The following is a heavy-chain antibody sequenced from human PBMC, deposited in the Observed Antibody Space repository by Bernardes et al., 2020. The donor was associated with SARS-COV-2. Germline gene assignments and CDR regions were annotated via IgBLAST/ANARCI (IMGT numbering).Heavy chain of an antibody. Sequence: GSLRLSCAASGFIFYPYWMHWVRQVPGKGLVWVSRINSDGSSTSYADSVKGRFTISRDNARNTLYLQLNSLRVDDTAVYHCARVRYFDWPYPTIDAFDLWGQGTTVTVSS. CDR2: INSDGSST. CDR1: GFIFYPYW. V-gene: IGHV3-74*01. J-gene: IGHJ3*01. D-gene: IGHD3-9*01. CDR3: ARVRYFDWPYPTIDAFDL.